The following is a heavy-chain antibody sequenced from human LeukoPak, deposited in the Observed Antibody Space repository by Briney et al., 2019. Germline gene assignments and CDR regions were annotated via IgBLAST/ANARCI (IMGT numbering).Heavy chain of an antibody. CDR3: AKDQAVANYYFDF. Sequence: PGRSLRLSCAASGFTFSSYGMHWVRRAPGKGLEWVAVIWYDGSNKYYADSVKGRFTISRDNSKNTLSLQMNSLRAEDTAVYYCAKDQAVANYYFDFWGQGTLVTVSS. J-gene: IGHJ4*02. D-gene: IGHD6-19*01. CDR2: IWYDGSNK. V-gene: IGHV3-33*06. CDR1: GFTFSSYG.